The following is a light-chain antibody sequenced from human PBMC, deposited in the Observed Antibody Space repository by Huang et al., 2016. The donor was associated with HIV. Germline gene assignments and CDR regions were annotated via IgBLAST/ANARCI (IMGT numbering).Light chain of an antibody. Sequence: DIQMTQSPSSLSASVGDRVTITCQASQDISNYLSWYQHKPGRAPKPLIFDASSLETGVPSRVSGRGSGTYFTLTIASLQPEDVATYYCQHYDDPYTFGQGTKLEIK. CDR3: QHYDDPYT. CDR1: QDISNY. CDR2: DAS. V-gene: IGKV1-33*01. J-gene: IGKJ2*01.